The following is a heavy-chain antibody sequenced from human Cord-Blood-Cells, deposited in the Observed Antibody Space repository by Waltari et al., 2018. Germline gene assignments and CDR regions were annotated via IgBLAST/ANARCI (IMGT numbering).Heavy chain of an antibody. CDR2: TSGSGGST. V-gene: IGHV3-23*01. D-gene: IGHD1-1*01. J-gene: IGHJ4*02. CDR3: SSPDRNVPLYYFDY. Sequence: EVQLLESGGGLVQPGGSLRLSCAASGFTFSSHAMSWVRQAPGKGPELFAGTSGSGGSTNYADSVKGRFTIPRDNSKNTLYLQMNSLRAEDTAVYYCSSPDRNVPLYYFDYWGQGTLVTVSS. CDR1: GFTFSSHA.